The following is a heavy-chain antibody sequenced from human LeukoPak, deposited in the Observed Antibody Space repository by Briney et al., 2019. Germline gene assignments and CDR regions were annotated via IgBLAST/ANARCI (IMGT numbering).Heavy chain of an antibody. V-gene: IGHV1-58*02. CDR3: ATHSSRWYDHDAFDI. CDR1: GFSFTGSV. CDR2: IVVGSGNT. D-gene: IGHD6-19*01. J-gene: IGHJ3*02. Sequence: SVKVSCKASGFSFTGSVIQWVRQARGQRLEWIGWIVVGSGNTNYAQKFQERVTITRDRSTSTACMELSSLRSEDTALYYCATHSSRWYDHDAFDIWGQGTMVTVSS.